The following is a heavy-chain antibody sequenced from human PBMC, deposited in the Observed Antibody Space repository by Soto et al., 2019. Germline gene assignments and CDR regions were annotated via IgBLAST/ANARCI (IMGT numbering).Heavy chain of an antibody. CDR1: GYGFTTYG. D-gene: IGHD1-1*01. CDR2: IGAHNDNT. V-gene: IGHV1-18*01. Sequence: QVHLVQSGAEVKKPGASVKVSCKGSGYGFTTYGITWVRQAPGQGLEWMAWIGAHNDNTNYAQKLQGRVTVTRDTSTSTAYMELRSLRSDDTAVYYCARGRYGDYWGQGALVTVSS. CDR3: ARGRYGDY. J-gene: IGHJ4*02.